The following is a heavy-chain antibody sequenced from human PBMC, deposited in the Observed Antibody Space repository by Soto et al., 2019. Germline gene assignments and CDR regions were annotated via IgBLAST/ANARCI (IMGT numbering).Heavy chain of an antibody. Sequence: GGSLRLSCAASGFTFSSYAMSWVRQAPGKGLEWVSAISGSGGSTYYADSVKGRFTISRDNSKNTLYLQMNSLRAEDTAVYYCAKDLSSRYYYYYMDVWGKGTTVTVSS. CDR3: AKDLSSRYYYYYMDV. CDR2: ISGSGGST. J-gene: IGHJ6*03. D-gene: IGHD6-13*01. V-gene: IGHV3-23*01. CDR1: GFTFSSYA.